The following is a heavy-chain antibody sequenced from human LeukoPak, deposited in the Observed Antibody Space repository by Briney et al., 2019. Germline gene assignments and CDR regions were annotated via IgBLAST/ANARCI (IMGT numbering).Heavy chain of an antibody. CDR2: IYHSGST. V-gene: IGHV4-39*01. J-gene: IGHJ4*02. CDR1: GGSISSSSYY. CDR3: ARHAPYYYDSSGYLTEFDY. Sequence: PSETLSLTCTVSGGSISSSSYYWGWIRQPPGKGLEWIGSIYHSGSTYYNPSLKSRVTISVDTSKNQFSLKLSSVTAADTAVYYCARHAPYYYDSSGYLTEFDYWGQGTLVTVSS. D-gene: IGHD3-22*01.